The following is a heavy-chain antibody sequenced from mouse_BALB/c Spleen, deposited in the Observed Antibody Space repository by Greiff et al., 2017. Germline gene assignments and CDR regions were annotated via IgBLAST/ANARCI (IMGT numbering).Heavy chain of an antibody. D-gene: IGHD1-1*02. Sequence: DVKLVESGGGLVKPGGSLKLSCAASGFTFSSYAMSWVRQSPEKRLEWVAEISSGGSYTYYPDTVTGRFTISRDNAKNTLYLEMSSLRSEDTAMYYCARYGPPYYAMDYWGQGTSVTVSS. V-gene: IGHV5-9-4*01. CDR2: ISSGGSYT. CDR3: ARYGPPYYAMDY. J-gene: IGHJ4*01. CDR1: GFTFSSYA.